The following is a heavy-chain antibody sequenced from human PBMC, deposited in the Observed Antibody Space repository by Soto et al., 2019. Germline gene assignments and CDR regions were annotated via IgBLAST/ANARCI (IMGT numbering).Heavy chain of an antibody. V-gene: IGHV3-30*18. Sequence: QVQLVESGGGVVQPGRSLRLSCAASGFTFSSYGMYWVRQAPGKGLEWVARISYDGSDQFYGDSVKGRFTISRDNSKKILYVQMNSLRSEDTAVYYCAKDTGADYWGQGTVVTVSA. CDR2: ISYDGSDQ. CDR1: GFTFSSYG. D-gene: IGHD3-10*01. J-gene: IGHJ4*02. CDR3: AKDTGADY.